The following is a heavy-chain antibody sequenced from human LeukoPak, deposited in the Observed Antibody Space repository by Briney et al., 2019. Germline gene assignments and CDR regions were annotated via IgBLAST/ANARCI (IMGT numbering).Heavy chain of an antibody. J-gene: IGHJ6*02. Sequence: ASVKVSCKASGGTFSSYAISWVRQAPGQGLEWMGWMNPNSGNTGYAQKFQGRVTMTRNASISTAYMELSSLRSEDTAVYYCARSRGYCSSTSCYRGYYYGMDVWGQGTTVTVSS. CDR2: MNPNSGNT. V-gene: IGHV1-8*02. CDR1: GGTFSSYA. D-gene: IGHD2-2*01. CDR3: ARSRGYCSSTSCYRGYYYGMDV.